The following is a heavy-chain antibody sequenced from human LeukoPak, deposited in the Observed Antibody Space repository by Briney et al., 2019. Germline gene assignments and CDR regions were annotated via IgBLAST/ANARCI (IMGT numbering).Heavy chain of an antibody. D-gene: IGHD3-22*01. CDR2: IYYSGST. CDR1: GGSISSSSYY. J-gene: IGHJ3*02. CDR3: ARSYYYDSSGGDAFDI. V-gene: IGHV4-39*07. Sequence: PSETLSLTCTVFGGSISSSSYYWGWIRQPPGTGLEWIGSIYYSGSTYYNPSLKSRVTISVDTSKNQFSLKLSSVTAADTAVYYCARSYYYDSSGGDAFDIWGQGTMVTVSS.